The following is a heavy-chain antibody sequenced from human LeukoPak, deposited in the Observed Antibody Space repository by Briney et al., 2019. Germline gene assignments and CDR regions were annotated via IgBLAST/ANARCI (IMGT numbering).Heavy chain of an antibody. D-gene: IGHD1-26*01. Sequence: SETLSLTCAVYGGSFSGYYWSWIRQPPGKGLEWIGEINHSGSTNYNPSLKSRVTISVDTSKNQFSLKLSSVTAADTAVYYCARETRSPDSGAFDIWGQGTKVTVSS. CDR3: ARETRSPDSGAFDI. V-gene: IGHV4-34*01. CDR1: GGSFSGYY. J-gene: IGHJ3*02. CDR2: INHSGST.